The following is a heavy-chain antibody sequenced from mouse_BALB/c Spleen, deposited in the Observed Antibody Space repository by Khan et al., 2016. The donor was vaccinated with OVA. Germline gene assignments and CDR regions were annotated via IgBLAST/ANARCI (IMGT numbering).Heavy chain of an antibody. CDR3: ANHGSSSAWLTY. Sequence: QVRLQQSGAELARPGASVKMSCKASGYTFTSYTIHWIKLRPGQGLEWIGYINPSTGYTEYNQRFKDKATLTADKSSSTAYMQLSSLTSEESAVYYCANHGSSSAWLTYWGQGTLVTVSA. D-gene: IGHD1-1*01. J-gene: IGHJ3*01. CDR2: INPSTGYT. V-gene: IGHV1-4*01. CDR1: GYTFTSYT.